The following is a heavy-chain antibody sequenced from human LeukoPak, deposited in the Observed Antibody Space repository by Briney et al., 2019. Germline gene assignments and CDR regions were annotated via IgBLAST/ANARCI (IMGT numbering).Heavy chain of an antibody. CDR2: ISGSGGST. J-gene: IGHJ6*04. D-gene: IGHD3-10*02. CDR3: AELGITMIGGV. Sequence: GGTLRLSCAASGFTFSSNGMSWVRQAPGKGLEWVSAISGSGGSTYYADSVKGRFTISRDNAKNSLYLQMNSLRAEDTAVYYCAELGITMIGGVWGKGTTVTISS. CDR1: GFTFSSNG. V-gene: IGHV3-23*01.